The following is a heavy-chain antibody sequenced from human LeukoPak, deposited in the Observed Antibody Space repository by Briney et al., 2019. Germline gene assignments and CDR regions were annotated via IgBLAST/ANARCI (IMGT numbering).Heavy chain of an antibody. J-gene: IGHJ4*02. CDR2: ISGSGGST. Sequence: GGSLRLSCAASGFTFSSYAMNWVRQAPGKGLEWVSGISGSGGSTYYADSVKGRFTISRDNSENTLYLQMNGLGAEDSAVYYCAKDLYGDYSFDYWGQGTLVTVSS. CDR3: AKDLYGDYSFDY. D-gene: IGHD4-17*01. V-gene: IGHV3-23*01. CDR1: GFTFSSYA.